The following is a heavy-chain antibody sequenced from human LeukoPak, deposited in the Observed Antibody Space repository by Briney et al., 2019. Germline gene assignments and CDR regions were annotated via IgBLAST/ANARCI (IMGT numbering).Heavy chain of an antibody. D-gene: IGHD6-13*01. V-gene: IGHV3-21*01. CDR1: GFTFSSYS. CDR3: ARVLEAAAFDY. Sequence: PGGSLRLSCGASGFTFSSYSMNWVRQAPGKGLEWVSSISSSSNYIYYADSVKGRFAISRDNAKNSLYLQMNSLRAEDTAVYYCARVLEAAAFDYWGQGTLVTVSS. CDR2: ISSSSNYI. J-gene: IGHJ4*02.